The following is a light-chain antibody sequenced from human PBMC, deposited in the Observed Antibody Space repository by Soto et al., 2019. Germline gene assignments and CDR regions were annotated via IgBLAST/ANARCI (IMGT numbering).Light chain of an antibody. J-gene: IGKJ5*01. Sequence: DIQMTQSPPSLSASVGDRVTITCRASQDVSNDLGWFQQKPGKAPKRLIFGASNLESGVPSRFSGTGSGTEFILTITNLQPEDFATYYCQQASSFPPTFGQGTRLEIK. CDR3: QQASSFPPT. V-gene: IGKV1-17*02. CDR2: GAS. CDR1: QDVSND.